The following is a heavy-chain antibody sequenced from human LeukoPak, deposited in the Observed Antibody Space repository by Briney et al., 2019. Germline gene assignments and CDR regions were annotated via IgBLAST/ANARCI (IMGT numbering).Heavy chain of an antibody. CDR2: INIGGTNT. CDR3: ATDGAGFDT. Sequence: GGSLRLSCAASGLTFGDYYMSWIRQAPGKGLEWLSYINIGGTNTRYADSVKGRFTISRDNAKKSLYLEMTNLRAEDTAVYYCATDGAGFDTWGQGVLVTVSS. V-gene: IGHV3-11*01. J-gene: IGHJ5*02. CDR1: GLTFGDYY.